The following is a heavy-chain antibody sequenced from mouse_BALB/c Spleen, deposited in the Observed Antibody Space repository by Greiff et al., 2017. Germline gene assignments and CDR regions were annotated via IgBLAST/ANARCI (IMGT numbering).Heavy chain of an antibody. V-gene: IGHV6-6*02. CDR1: GFTFSNYW. CDR2: IRLKSNNYAT. D-gene: IGHD2-1*01. CDR3: TRGDGNYVGFAY. Sequence: EVHLVESGGGLVQPGGSMKLSCVASGFTFSNYWMNWVRQSPEKGLEWVAEIRLKSNNYATHYAESVKGRFTISRDDSKSSVYLQMNNLRAEDTGIYYCTRGDGNYVGFAYWGQGTLVTVSA. J-gene: IGHJ3*01.